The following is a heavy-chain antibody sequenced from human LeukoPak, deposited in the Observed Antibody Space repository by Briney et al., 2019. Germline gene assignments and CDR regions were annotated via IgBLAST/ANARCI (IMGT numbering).Heavy chain of an antibody. V-gene: IGHV1-2*02. CDR1: GYTFTGYY. CDR2: INPNSGGT. CDR3: ARGYYDFWSGYRANYFDY. D-gene: IGHD3-3*01. Sequence: ASVKVSCKASGYTFTGYYMHWVRQAPGQGLEWMGWINPNSGGTNYAQKFQGRVTMTRDTSISTAYMELSGLRSDDTAVYYCARGYYDFWSGYRANYFDYWGQGTLVTVSS. J-gene: IGHJ4*02.